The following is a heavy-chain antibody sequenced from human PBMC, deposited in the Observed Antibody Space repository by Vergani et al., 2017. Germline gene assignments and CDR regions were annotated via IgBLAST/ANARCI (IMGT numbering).Heavy chain of an antibody. J-gene: IGHJ4*02. CDR2: LTGGGGST. D-gene: IGHD1-26*01. Sequence: EVQLLESGGSLKQPGGSVRLSCAASGFTFSTYAMHWVRQAPGKGLEWVSALTGGGGSTYYADSFKGRFIISRDNSRDTLYLQINSLGPEDTATYYCVKDAGSYENFFDSWGQETLVTVSS. V-gene: IGHV3-23*01. CDR1: GFTFSTYA. CDR3: VKDAGSYENFFDS.